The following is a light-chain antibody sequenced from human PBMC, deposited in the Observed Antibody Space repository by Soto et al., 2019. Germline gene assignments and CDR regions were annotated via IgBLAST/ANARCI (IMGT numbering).Light chain of an antibody. Sequence: QSVLTQPPSVSGSPGQSVAISCTGTSSDVGGYNYVSWYQQHPGKAPRLMIYDVTKRPSGVPDRFSGSKSGNTASLTVSGLKAEDEADYHCTSYAGSESYVFGSGTKLTVL. J-gene: IGLJ1*01. CDR1: SSDVGGYNY. V-gene: IGLV2-8*01. CDR2: DVT. CDR3: TSYAGSESYV.